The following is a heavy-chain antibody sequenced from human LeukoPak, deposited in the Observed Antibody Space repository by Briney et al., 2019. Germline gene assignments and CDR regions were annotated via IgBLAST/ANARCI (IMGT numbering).Heavy chain of an antibody. V-gene: IGHV3-11*01. CDR1: GFTFKNYW. Sequence: GGSLRLSCAASGFTFKNYWMSWIRQAPGKGLEWVSYISSSGSTVYYADSVKGRFTISRDNAKKSLYLQMNSLRAEDTAVYYCARVSGSPGHYYYGMDVWGQGTTVTVSS. CDR3: ARVSGSPGHYYYGMDV. J-gene: IGHJ6*02. CDR2: ISSSGSTV. D-gene: IGHD1-26*01.